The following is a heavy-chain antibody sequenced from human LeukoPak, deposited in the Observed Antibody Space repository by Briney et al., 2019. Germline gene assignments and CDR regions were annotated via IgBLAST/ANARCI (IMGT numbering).Heavy chain of an antibody. CDR3: ARERRGYGYGTLDL. CDR1: GIDFNVYE. CDR2: ISDNGLRT. V-gene: IGHV3-30*14. J-gene: IGHJ5*02. Sequence: GGSLRLSCVASGIDFNVYEMHWVRQSPGKGLEWVALISDNGLRTDYAESLKGRFTVSRDNSMNTINLQMNNLKVEDTAVYFCARERRGYGYGTLDLWGQGTLVSVSS. D-gene: IGHD5-12*01.